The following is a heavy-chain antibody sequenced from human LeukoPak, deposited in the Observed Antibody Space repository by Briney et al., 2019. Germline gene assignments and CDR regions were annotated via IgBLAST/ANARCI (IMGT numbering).Heavy chain of an antibody. Sequence: ASVKVSCKASGYTFTGYYMHWVRQAPGQGLELMGWINPNSGGTNYAQKFQGRVTMTRDTSISTAYMELSRLRSDDTAAYYCARDQSGPYYYDSSGYYAEDWGQGTLVTVSS. D-gene: IGHD3-22*01. V-gene: IGHV1-2*02. J-gene: IGHJ4*02. CDR2: INPNSGGT. CDR1: GYTFTGYY. CDR3: ARDQSGPYYYDSSGYYAED.